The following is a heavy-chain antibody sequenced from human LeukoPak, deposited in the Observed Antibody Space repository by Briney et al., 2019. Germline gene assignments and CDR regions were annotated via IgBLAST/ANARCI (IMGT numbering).Heavy chain of an antibody. Sequence: GGSLRLSCAASGFTVSSNYMSWVRQAPGKGLEWVSVIYSGGSTYYADSVKGRFTISRDNSKNTLYLQMNSLRAEDTAVYYCARGNYYGSGSYQPPFDYWGQGTLVTVSS. V-gene: IGHV3-53*05. CDR2: IYSGGST. CDR1: GFTVSSNY. CDR3: ARGNYYGSGSYQPPFDY. D-gene: IGHD3-10*01. J-gene: IGHJ4*02.